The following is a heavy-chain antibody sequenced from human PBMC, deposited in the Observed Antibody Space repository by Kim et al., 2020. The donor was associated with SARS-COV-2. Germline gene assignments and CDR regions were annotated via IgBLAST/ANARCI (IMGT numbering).Heavy chain of an antibody. CDR3: AKDSGPYYDDSSGYFNWFDP. Sequence: GGSLRLSCAASGFTFSSYAMSWVRQAPGKGLEWVSAISGSGGSTYYADSVKGRFTISRDNSKNTLYLQMNSLRAEDTAVYYCAKDSGPYYDDSSGYFNWFDPWGAGALVTLSP. D-gene: IGHD3-22*01. CDR2: ISGSGGST. CDR1: GFTFSSYA. V-gene: IGHV3-23*01. J-gene: IGHJ5*02.